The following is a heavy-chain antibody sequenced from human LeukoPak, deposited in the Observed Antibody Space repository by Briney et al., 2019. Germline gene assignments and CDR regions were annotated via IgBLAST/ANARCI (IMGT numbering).Heavy chain of an antibody. Sequence: GGSLRLSCAASGFTFSSYAMSWVRQAPGKGLEWVSAISGSGGSTHYADSVKGRFTISRDNSKNTLYLQMNSLRAEDTAVYYCAKARYQFSGRGYYYGMDVWGKGTTVTVSS. D-gene: IGHD3-10*01. CDR2: ISGSGGST. J-gene: IGHJ6*04. V-gene: IGHV3-23*01. CDR1: GFTFSSYA. CDR3: AKARYQFSGRGYYYGMDV.